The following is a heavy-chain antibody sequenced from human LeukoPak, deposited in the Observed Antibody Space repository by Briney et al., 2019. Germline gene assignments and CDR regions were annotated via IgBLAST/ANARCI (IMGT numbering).Heavy chain of an antibody. J-gene: IGHJ4*02. CDR2: IYYSGKT. CDR1: GGSIIKYY. D-gene: IGHD1-26*01. CDR3: ARLGLAGSAGRTYYFDY. Sequence: SETLSLTCTVSGGSIIKYYWSWIRQPPGKGLEWIGHIYYSGKTNYSPSLTSRVTISVDTSKIQFSLKLSSVTAADPAVYYCARLGLAGSAGRTYYFDYWGQGAWVTVSS. V-gene: IGHV4-59*08.